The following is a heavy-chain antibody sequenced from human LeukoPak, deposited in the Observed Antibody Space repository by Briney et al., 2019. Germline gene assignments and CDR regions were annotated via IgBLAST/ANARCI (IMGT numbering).Heavy chain of an antibody. D-gene: IGHD3-22*01. J-gene: IGHJ4*02. CDR3: ARGRYYDSSAPSFDY. V-gene: IGHV4-34*01. CDR1: GGSFSGYY. Sequence: SETLSLTCAVYGGSFSGYYWSWIRQPPGKGLEWIGEINHSGSTNYNPSPKSRVTISVDTSKNQFSLKLSSVTAADTAVYYCARGRYYDSSAPSFDYWGQGTLVTVSS. CDR2: INHSGST.